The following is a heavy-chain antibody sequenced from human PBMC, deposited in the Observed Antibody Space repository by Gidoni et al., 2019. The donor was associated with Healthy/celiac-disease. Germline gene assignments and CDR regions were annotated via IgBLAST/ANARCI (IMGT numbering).Heavy chain of an antibody. CDR3: ARIGGWGPPGYDIHGSHFDY. J-gene: IGHJ4*02. CDR2: IDWDDDN. CDR1: GFSRSTSGMC. V-gene: IGHV2-70*01. D-gene: IGHD3-22*01. Sequence: QVTLRESGPALVKPTQTLTLTCTVSGFSRSTSGMCVSWIRQPPGKALEWLALIDWDDDNYYSTSLKTRLTISKDTSKNQVVLTMTNMDPVDTATYYCARIGGWGPPGYDIHGSHFDYWGQGTLVTVSS.